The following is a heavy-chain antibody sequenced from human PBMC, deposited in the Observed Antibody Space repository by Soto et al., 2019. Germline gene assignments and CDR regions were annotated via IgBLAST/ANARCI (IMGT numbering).Heavy chain of an antibody. Sequence: ETLSLSCAASGFTFSTYSMNRARQAPGKGLEWIAYISIGSTTIFYADSVKGRFTISRDNAKRSLYLQMNSLRDEDTAVYYCARDNGMAGSFDPWGQGTLVTVSS. D-gene: IGHD2-8*01. CDR1: GFTFSTYS. CDR3: ARDNGMAGSFDP. J-gene: IGHJ5*02. V-gene: IGHV3-48*02. CDR2: ISIGSTTI.